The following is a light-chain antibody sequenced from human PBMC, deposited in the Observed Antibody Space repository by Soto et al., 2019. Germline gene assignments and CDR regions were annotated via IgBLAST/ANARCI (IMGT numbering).Light chain of an antibody. CDR1: QSVSSTY. CDR2: GAS. J-gene: IGKJ5*01. CDR3: KKYGSSLIT. Sequence: EIVLTPSPGTLSLSPGERAPLSCRASQSVSSTYLAWYQQKPGQAPRLLIYGASTRATGIPDRFSGSGSGTDFTLTISRLEPEEFAVYYCKKYGSSLITVGQGTRLEIK. V-gene: IGKV3-20*01.